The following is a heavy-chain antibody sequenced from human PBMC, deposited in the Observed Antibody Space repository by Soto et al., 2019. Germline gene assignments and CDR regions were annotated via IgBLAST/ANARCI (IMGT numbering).Heavy chain of an antibody. J-gene: IGHJ4*02. CDR1: GYTFTSYD. CDR2: MNPNSGNT. V-gene: IGHV1-8*01. Sequence: QVQLVQSGAEVKKPGASVKVSCKASGYTFTSYDINWVRQATGQGLEWMGWMNPNSGNTGYAQKFQGRVTMTRNTSISTAYMELSSLRSEDTAVYYCARGGQDYYDSSGYYLLLFVYWGQGTLVTVSS. D-gene: IGHD3-22*01. CDR3: ARGGQDYYDSSGYYLLLFVY.